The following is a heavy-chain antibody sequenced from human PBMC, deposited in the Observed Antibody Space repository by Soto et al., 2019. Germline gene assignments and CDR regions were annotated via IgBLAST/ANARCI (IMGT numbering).Heavy chain of an antibody. CDR2: IYYSGST. CDR3: AGNVLLWFGEFSGFDY. J-gene: IGHJ4*02. CDR1: GGSISSGDYY. V-gene: IGHV4-30-4*01. D-gene: IGHD3-10*01. Sequence: QVQLQESGPGLVKPSQTLSLTCTVSGGSISSGDYYWSWIRQPPGKGLEWIGYIYYSGSTYYNPSLKSRVTRAVDAAKNQCSLKLSSVPAADTAVYYCAGNVLLWFGEFSGFDYWGQGTLVTVSS.